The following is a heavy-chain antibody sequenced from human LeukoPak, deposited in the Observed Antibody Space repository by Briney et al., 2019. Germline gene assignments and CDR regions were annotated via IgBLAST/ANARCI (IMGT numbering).Heavy chain of an antibody. Sequence: GASVKVSYKASGYTFTGYYMHWVRQAPGQGLEWMGWINPNSGGTNYAQKFQGRVTMTRDTSISTAYMELSRLRSDDTAVYYCARVADYGGNSRSYGMDVWGQGTTVTVSS. CDR3: ARVADYGGNSRSYGMDV. CDR2: INPNSGGT. CDR1: GYTFTGYY. J-gene: IGHJ6*02. V-gene: IGHV1-2*02. D-gene: IGHD4-23*01.